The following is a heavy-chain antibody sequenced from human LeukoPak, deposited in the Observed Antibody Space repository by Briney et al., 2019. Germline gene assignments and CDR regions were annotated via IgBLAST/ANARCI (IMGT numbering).Heavy chain of an antibody. CDR1: GFTFSSYA. J-gene: IGHJ1*01. V-gene: IGHV3-23*01. CDR2: ISGSGGST. CDR3: AKEIYGDSTGGRFQH. D-gene: IGHD4-17*01. Sequence: AGGSLRLSCAASGFTFSSYAMSWVRQVSGKGLEWVSVISGSGGSTYYADSVKGRFTISRDNSKNTRYLQMKSLRAEDTAVYYCAKEIYGDSTGGRFQHWGQGTLVTVSS.